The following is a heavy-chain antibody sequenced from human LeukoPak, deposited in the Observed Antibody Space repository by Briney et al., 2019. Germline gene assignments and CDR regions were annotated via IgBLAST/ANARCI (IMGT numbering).Heavy chain of an antibody. D-gene: IGHD4-23*01. V-gene: IGHV3-23*01. CDR3: AKKSPYGGADY. Sequence: GGSPRLSCAASGFTFSSYGMHWVRQAPGKGLEWVSAISGNGGITYYADSVKGQFTISRDNSKNTLYLQMNTLRADDTAVYYCAKKSPYGGADYWGQGTLVTVSS. J-gene: IGHJ4*02. CDR1: GFTFSSYG. CDR2: ISGNGGIT.